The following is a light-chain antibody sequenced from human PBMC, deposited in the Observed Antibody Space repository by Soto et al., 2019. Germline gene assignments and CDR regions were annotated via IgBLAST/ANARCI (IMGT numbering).Light chain of an antibody. CDR2: SAS. V-gene: IGKV1-12*01. J-gene: IGKJ5*01. CDR1: QYVSSW. Sequence: DIQMTQSPSSVSASVGDRVTITRRASQYVSSWLAWYQQKPGIAPKLLISSASTLQSGVPPRFSGSGSGTDFTLTISSLQPEDFAVYYCQQAHSFPITFGQGTRLEIK. CDR3: QQAHSFPIT.